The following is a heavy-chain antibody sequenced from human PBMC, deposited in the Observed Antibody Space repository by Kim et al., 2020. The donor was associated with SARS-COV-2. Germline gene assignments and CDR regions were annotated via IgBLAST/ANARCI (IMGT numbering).Heavy chain of an antibody. J-gene: IGHJ6*02. CDR2: IKQDGSEK. CDR3: ARDQLAAAGTGYYYGMDV. V-gene: IGHV3-7*03. D-gene: IGHD6-13*01. Sequence: AGSLRLSCAASGFTFSSYWMSWVRQAPGKGLEWVANIKQDGSEKYYVDSVKDRFTISRDNAKNSLYLQMNSLRAEDTAVYYCARDQLAAAGTGYYYGMDVWGQGTTVTVSS. CDR1: GFTFSSYW.